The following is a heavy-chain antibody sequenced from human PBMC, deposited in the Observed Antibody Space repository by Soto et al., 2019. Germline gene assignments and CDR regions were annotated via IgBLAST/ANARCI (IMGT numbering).Heavy chain of an antibody. V-gene: IGHV2-5*02. CDR2: IYWDDDK. D-gene: IGHD6-6*01. CDR1: GFSLSTDDVG. J-gene: IGHJ4*02. Sequence: GSVPTLVNPTQTLTLTCTFSGFSLSTDDVGVGWIRQPPGKALDWLAVIYWDDDKRYSPSLKSRLTITKDTSKNQVLLTMTNMDPVDTATYFCARSKYSISSFDYWGQGALVTVSS. CDR3: ARSKYSISSFDY.